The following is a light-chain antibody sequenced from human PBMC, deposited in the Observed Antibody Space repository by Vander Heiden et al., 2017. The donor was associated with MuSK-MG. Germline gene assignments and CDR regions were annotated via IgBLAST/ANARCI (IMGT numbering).Light chain of an antibody. V-gene: IGLV1-44*01. Sequence: GQIATIFCSGNSPYLASNTVPWYQQPPGTAPNCLIYNNNHRPSGGPDRFSGSSSGTSASLALSGLQSEDEADYCCAAWDDGLYAVVFGGGTKLTVL. CDR1: SPYLASNT. CDR2: NNN. CDR3: AAWDDGLYAVV. J-gene: IGLJ2*01.